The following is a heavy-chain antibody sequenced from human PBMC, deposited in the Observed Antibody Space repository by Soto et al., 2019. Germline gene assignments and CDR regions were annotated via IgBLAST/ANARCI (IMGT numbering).Heavy chain of an antibody. CDR1: GFSLSTSGMC. Sequence: ESGPTLVNPTQTLTLTCTFSGFSLSTSGMCVSWIRQPPGKALEWLALIDWDDDKYYSTSLKTRLTISKDTSKNQVVLTMTNMDPVDTATYYCARIFTGKDTAMTNPYYFDYWGQGTLGTVSA. V-gene: IGHV2-70*01. CDR2: IDWDDDK. CDR3: ARIFTGKDTAMTNPYYFDY. D-gene: IGHD5-18*01. J-gene: IGHJ4*02.